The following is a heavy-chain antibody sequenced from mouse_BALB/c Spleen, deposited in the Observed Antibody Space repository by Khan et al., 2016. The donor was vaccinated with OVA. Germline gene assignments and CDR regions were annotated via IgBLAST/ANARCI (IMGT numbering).Heavy chain of an antibody. J-gene: IGHJ4*01. CDR3: ARSLYYSYGYALDC. Sequence: EVQLQESGPGLVKPSQSLSLTCTVTGYSINSDYAWNWIRQFPGNKLEWMGYISSTGSTSYNPSLKSRISITRDTSKNQFFLQLKSVTTEDTATYYCARSLYYSYGYALDCWGRGTSVTVSS. CDR2: ISSTGST. CDR1: GYSINSDYA. D-gene: IGHD2-12*01. V-gene: IGHV3-2*02.